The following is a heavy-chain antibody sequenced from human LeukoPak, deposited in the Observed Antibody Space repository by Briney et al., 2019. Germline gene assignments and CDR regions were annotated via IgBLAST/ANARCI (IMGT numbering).Heavy chain of an antibody. J-gene: IGHJ4*02. CDR2: IYSGGST. V-gene: IGHV3-66*01. D-gene: IGHD6-13*01. Sequence: GGSLRLSCAASGFIVSSNYMSWVRQAPGKGLEWVSVIYSGGSTYYADSVKGRFTISRDNAKSSLYLQMNSLRAEDTAVYYCARDGGSWYVAYWGQGTLVTVSS. CDR1: GFIVSSNY. CDR3: ARDGGSWYVAY.